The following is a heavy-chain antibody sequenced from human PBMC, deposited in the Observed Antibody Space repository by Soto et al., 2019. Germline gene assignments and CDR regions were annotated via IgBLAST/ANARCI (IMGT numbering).Heavy chain of an antibody. J-gene: IGHJ3*01. CDR3: ASLHSGGSDSFDL. V-gene: IGHV6-1*01. CDR1: GGXVCSTSLA. Sequence: XLPLTGVISGGXVCSTSLAWNWFGQSPSRGLEWLGRKYYRSKWNNNYAVSVKSRITINPDTYQTQFSLQLKSVSPDDTAVYYCASLHSGGSDSFDLWGQGTMVTVS. D-gene: IGHD2-15*01. CDR2: KYYRSKWNN.